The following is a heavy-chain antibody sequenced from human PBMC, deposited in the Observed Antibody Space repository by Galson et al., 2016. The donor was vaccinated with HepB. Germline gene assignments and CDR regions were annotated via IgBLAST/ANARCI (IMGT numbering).Heavy chain of an antibody. CDR3: ATSGSTTVTK. J-gene: IGHJ4*02. CDR1: GASISGSNW. D-gene: IGHD3-10*01. Sequence: SETLSLTCTVSGASISGSNWWSWVRQSPTKGLEWIGEIYHRGTTNYNPSLKSRITMSVDMSKNQFSLRLNSVTAADTAVYYCATSGSTTVTKWGQGILDTVSS. CDR2: IYHRGTT. V-gene: IGHV4-4*02.